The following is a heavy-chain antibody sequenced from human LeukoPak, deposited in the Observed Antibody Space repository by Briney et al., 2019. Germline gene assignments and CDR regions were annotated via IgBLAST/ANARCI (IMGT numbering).Heavy chain of an antibody. CDR1: GFSFSDYW. CDR3: AREGGAIDY. Sequence: GGPLRLSCEVSGFSFSDYWMHWVGQAPGKGMEWVSHIIGDGSITNYADSVKGRFTISRDNATSTLSLQMNSLRVEDTAVYYCAREGGAIDYWGQGNLVTVSS. D-gene: IGHD3-16*01. J-gene: IGHJ4*02. CDR2: IIGDGSIT. V-gene: IGHV3-74*01.